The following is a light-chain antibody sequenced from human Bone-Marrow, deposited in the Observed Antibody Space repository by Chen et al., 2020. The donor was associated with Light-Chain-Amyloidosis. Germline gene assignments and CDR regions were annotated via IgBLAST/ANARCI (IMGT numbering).Light chain of an antibody. CDR2: VVS. V-gene: IGLV2-14*01. CDR3: SSYTSNNSWV. J-gene: IGLJ3*02. CDR1: SSDVGNYDY. Sequence: QSALTQPASVSGSPGQVITISCTGTSSDVGNYDYVSWYQQHPGHAPKVIISVVSYRPSGVSIRVSCSKSGNTAALTRAGLQAEHAAHYYCSSYTSNNSWVFVGGTKLTVL.